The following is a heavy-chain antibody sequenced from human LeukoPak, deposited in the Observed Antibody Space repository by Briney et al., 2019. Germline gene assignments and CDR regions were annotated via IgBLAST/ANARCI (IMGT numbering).Heavy chain of an antibody. CDR3: AKGMDILSGYVDY. D-gene: IGHD3-9*01. J-gene: IGHJ4*02. CDR1: GFTFSSYA. Sequence: PGGSLRLSCAASGFTFSSYAMNWVRQAPGKGLEWVSGISGSGGNTYYADSVKGRFTISRDNSKNTLSLQMNSLRAEDTAVYYCAKGMDILSGYVDYWGQGTQVTVSS. CDR2: ISGSGGNT. V-gene: IGHV3-23*01.